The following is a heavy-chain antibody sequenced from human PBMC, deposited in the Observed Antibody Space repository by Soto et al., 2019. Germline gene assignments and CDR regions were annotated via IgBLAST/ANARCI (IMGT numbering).Heavy chain of an antibody. CDR2: IYHSGSA. CDR1: GGSVSNISDY. D-gene: IGHD3-10*01. Sequence: QVQLQESGPGLVKPSETLSLTCTVSGGSVSNISDYWSWVRQPPGKGLEWIGYIYHSGSADYNPSLGSRVTISLDTSKNQFSLKLSSVTTADTAVYYCARGVGFGYYYYHMDLWGQGTTVTVSS. V-gene: IGHV4-61*01. J-gene: IGHJ6*02. CDR3: ARGVGFGYYYYHMDL.